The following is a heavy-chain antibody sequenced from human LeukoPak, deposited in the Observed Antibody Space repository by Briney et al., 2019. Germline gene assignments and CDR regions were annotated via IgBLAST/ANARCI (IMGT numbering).Heavy chain of an antibody. J-gene: IGHJ4*02. D-gene: IGHD1-26*01. Sequence: GGSLSLSHAFWGFIFHDFDPQYVSQAPGKGLEWVALLSYDDSRKYYADSVKGRFTISRDNSKNTLYLQINSLRPEDTALYYCATARDNSRSYYLDFDYWGQGTLVTASS. CDR2: LSYDDSRK. V-gene: IGHV3-30*03. CDR1: GFIFHDFD. CDR3: ATARDNSRSYYLDFDY.